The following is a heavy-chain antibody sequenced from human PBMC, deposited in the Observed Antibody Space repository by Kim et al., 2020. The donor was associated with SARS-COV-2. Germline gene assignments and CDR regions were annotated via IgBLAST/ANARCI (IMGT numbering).Heavy chain of an antibody. CDR3: ARELYSYGSNWFDP. Sequence: SETLSLTCTVSGGSISSYYWSWIRQPPGKGLEWIGYIYYSGSTNYNPSLKSRVTISVDTSKNQFSLKLSSVTAADTAVYYCARELYSYGSNWFDPWGQGTLVTVSS. CDR2: IYYSGST. J-gene: IGHJ5*02. V-gene: IGHV4-59*13. CDR1: GGSISSYY. D-gene: IGHD5-18*01.